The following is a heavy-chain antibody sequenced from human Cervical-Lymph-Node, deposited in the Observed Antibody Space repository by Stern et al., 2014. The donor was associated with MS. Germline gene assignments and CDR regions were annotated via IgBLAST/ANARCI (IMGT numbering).Heavy chain of an antibody. D-gene: IGHD2/OR15-2a*01. CDR2: IYYSVSS. V-gene: IGHV4-59*01. Sequence: QGQLQESGPGLVRPWGTLPITGMAFGGSIPNYYWTWIRTPPGKGLEWIGYIYYSVSSSYSPSLKSRVTISVDTSKNQFSLKLSSVTAADTAVYYCARDKGMFFLWGQGTLVTVSS. CDR3: ARDKGMFFL. J-gene: IGHJ4*01. CDR1: GGSIPNYY.